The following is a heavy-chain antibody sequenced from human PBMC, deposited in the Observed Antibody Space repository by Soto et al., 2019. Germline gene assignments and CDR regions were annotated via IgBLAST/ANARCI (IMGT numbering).Heavy chain of an antibody. CDR2: IFHTGNT. CDR1: GDSFSSYY. CDR3: AERDGAIGC. V-gene: IGHV4-59*01. D-gene: IGHD3-10*01. Sequence: SETLSLTCTVSGDSFSSYYWTWIRQPPGKRLEWVAYIFHTGNTNYNPSLKSRVTISVDTSKNQFSLKLRSVTPAETDVYYCAERDGAIGCWGPGTLVTVSS. J-gene: IGHJ4*02.